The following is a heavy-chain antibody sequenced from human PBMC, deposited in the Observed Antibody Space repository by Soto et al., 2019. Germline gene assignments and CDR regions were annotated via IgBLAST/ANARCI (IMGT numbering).Heavy chain of an antibody. V-gene: IGHV1-69*06. CDR1: GGTFRSYA. J-gene: IGHJ6*02. D-gene: IGHD3-9*01. CDR2: IIPVFGPP. Sequence: SVNFSCKASGGTFRSYAIRWVRHAPEEGPEWIGGIIPVFGPPNYPQKFQGRVTITGDKSTSTAYMALSSLRSEDAGVYYRARDHYDILTGYQSHRDYYAMDVGGQGSTVTVSS. CDR3: ARDHYDILTGYQSHRDYYAMDV.